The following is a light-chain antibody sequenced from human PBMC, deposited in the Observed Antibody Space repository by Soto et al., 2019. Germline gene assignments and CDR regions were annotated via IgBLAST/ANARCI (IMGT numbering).Light chain of an antibody. V-gene: IGKV3-20*01. J-gene: IGKJ4*01. CDR3: QQCDRSPRLT. CDR1: QSVSSSY. Sequence: EIVLTQSPGTLSLSPGERATLSCRASQSVSSSYLAWYQQKPGQAPRLLIYGASSRATGIPDRFSGSGSGTDFTLTISRLEPEVFAVYYCQQCDRSPRLTCGGGTKLEMK. CDR2: GAS.